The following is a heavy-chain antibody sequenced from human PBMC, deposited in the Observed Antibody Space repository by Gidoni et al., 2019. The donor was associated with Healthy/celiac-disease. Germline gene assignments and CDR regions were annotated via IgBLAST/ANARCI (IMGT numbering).Heavy chain of an antibody. D-gene: IGHD3-10*01. J-gene: IGHJ4*02. CDR1: GFTFSSYE. Sequence: EVQLVESEGGLVQPGGSLRLSCAASGFTFSSYEMNWVRQAPGKGLEWVSYISSSGSTIYYADSVKGRFTISRDNAKNSLYLQMNSLRAEDTAVYYCARAPTLFTMVRGAYDYWGQGTLVTVSS. CDR2: ISSSGSTI. CDR3: ARAPTLFTMVRGAYDY. V-gene: IGHV3-48*03.